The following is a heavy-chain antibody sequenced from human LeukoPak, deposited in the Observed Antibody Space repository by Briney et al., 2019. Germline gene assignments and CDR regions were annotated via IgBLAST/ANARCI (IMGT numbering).Heavy chain of an antibody. Sequence: GGSLRLSCAASGFTFSTYAMSWVRQAPGKGLEGVSAISGSGGSTYYADSVKGRFTISRDDSKNTLYLQMNSLRAEDTAVYYCAKVASYWHFDLWGRGTLVTVSS. CDR1: GFTFSTYA. CDR2: ISGSGGST. J-gene: IGHJ2*01. V-gene: IGHV3-23*01. CDR3: AKVASYWHFDL.